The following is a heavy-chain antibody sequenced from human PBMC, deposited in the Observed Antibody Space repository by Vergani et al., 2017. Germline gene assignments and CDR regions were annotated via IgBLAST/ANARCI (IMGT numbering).Heavy chain of an antibody. J-gene: IGHJ5*02. D-gene: IGHD3-10*01. CDR2: INPNSGGT. V-gene: IGHV1-2*02. CDR3: ARDRGELLLRYNWFDP. Sequence: QVQLVQSGAEVKKPGASVKVSCKASGYTFTGYYMHWVRQAPGQGLEWMGWINPNSGGTNYAQKFQGRVTMTRDTSISTANMELSRLRSDDTAVYYCARDRGELLLRYNWFDPWGQGTLVTVSS. CDR1: GYTFTGYY.